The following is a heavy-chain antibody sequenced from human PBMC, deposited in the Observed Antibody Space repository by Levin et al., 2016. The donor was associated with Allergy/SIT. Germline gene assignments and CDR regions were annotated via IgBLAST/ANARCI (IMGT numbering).Heavy chain of an antibody. J-gene: IGHJ4*02. CDR3: ARLSRYSFGWDY. CDR2: IYYSGST. D-gene: IGHD2-2*02. V-gene: IGHV4-39*01. Sequence: PGKGLEWIGSIYYSGSTYYNPSLKSRVTISVDTSKNQFSLKLSSVTAADTAVYYCARLSRYSFGWDYWGQGTLVTVSS.